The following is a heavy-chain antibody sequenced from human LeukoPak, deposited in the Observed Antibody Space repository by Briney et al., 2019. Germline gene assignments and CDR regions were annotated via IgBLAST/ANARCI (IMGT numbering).Heavy chain of an antibody. CDR3: ARLFSGYRGYYFDY. D-gene: IGHD3-22*01. CDR1: GGSISSYY. Sequence: SETLSLTCTVSGGSISSYYWSWIRQPPGKGLEWIGYIYYSGSTNYNPSLKSRVTISVDTSKNQFSLKLSSVTAADTAVYYCARLFSGYRGYYFDYWGQGTLVTVSS. CDR2: IYYSGST. J-gene: IGHJ4*02. V-gene: IGHV4-59*01.